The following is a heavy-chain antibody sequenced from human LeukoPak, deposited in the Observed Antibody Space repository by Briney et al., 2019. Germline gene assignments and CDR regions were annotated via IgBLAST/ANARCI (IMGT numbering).Heavy chain of an antibody. CDR1: GGSISSYY. V-gene: IGHV4-59*01. Sequence: SETLSLTCTVSGGSISSYYWSWNRQPPGKGLEWIGYIYYSGSTNYNPSLKSRVTISVDTSKNQFSLKLSSVTAADTAVYYCARDTAVAGYGYWGQGTLVTVSS. J-gene: IGHJ4*02. D-gene: IGHD6-19*01. CDR2: IYYSGST. CDR3: ARDTAVAGYGY.